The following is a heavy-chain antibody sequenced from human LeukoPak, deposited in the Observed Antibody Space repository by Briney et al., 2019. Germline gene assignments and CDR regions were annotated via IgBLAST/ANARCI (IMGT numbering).Heavy chain of an antibody. CDR3: ATSESQTRFDY. D-gene: IGHD1/OR15-1a*01. Sequence: GESLKISCKGSGFSFTTYWNLWVRQMPGKGLEWMGIIYPGDSQTIYSPSLQGQVTISADKSINTPYLRWSSLKASDTAMYYCATSESQTRFDYWGQGNLVTVSS. CDR2: IYPGDSQT. V-gene: IGHV5-51*01. CDR1: GFSFTTYW. J-gene: IGHJ4*02.